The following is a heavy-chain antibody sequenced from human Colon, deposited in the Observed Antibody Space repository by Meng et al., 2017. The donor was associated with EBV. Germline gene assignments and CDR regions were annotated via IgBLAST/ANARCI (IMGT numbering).Heavy chain of an antibody. V-gene: IGHV4-34*01. J-gene: IGHJ4*02. CDR3: ARGPGGSYYLYYFDY. CDR2: INHSGST. CDR1: GGSFSGYY. D-gene: IGHD1-26*01. Sequence: QVRLQQWGEGLLKPSGTLSLPWAVYGGSFSGYYWSWIRQPPEKGLEWIGEINHSGSTNYNPSLKSRVTISVDTSKKQFSLKLSSVTAADTAVYYCARGPGGSYYLYYFDYWGQGTLVTVSS.